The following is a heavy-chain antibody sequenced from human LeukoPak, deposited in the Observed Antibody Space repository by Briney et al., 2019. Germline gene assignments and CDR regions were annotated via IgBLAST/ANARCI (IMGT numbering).Heavy chain of an antibody. J-gene: IGHJ4*02. Sequence: GGSLRLSCAASGFSLSNYGMHWVRQAPGKGLEWVGVISYDGSNRYYADSVKGRFTISRDSSKHTLYLQMNSLRAEDTAVYYCAKAVRLAYGTGYYSFDYWGQGTLVTVSS. D-gene: IGHD3/OR15-3a*01. CDR3: AKAVRLAYGTGYYSFDY. CDR1: GFSLSNYG. V-gene: IGHV3-30*18. CDR2: ISYDGSNR.